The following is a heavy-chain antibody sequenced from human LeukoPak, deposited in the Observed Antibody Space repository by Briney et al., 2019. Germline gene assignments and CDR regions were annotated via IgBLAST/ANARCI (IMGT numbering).Heavy chain of an antibody. CDR1: GYTFTGYL. D-gene: IGHD3-10*01. V-gene: IGHV1-2*02. Sequence: ASVKVSCKASGYTFTGYLMHWVRQAPGQGLEWMGWINPNTGGTKIAQRFQGRVTMTRDTSISTAYLELSRLRSDDTAAYYCARDQEATMVRGVITKDYFDYWGQGTLVTVSS. CDR2: INPNTGGT. J-gene: IGHJ4*02. CDR3: ARDQEATMVRGVITKDYFDY.